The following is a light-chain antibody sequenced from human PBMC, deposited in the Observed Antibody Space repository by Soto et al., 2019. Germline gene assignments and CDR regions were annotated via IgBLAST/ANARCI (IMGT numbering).Light chain of an antibody. CDR3: EQRYNWPLS. Sequence: EMQKSESPSTLPASVGERVTITCRASQSISNWLAWYQQKPGTAPKVLIYHASNLQSGVPSRFSGSGSGTEFTLTISSLQPDDFAVYYCEQRYNWPLSFGGGTKVDIK. J-gene: IGKJ4*01. CDR2: HAS. CDR1: QSISNW. V-gene: IGKV1-5*01.